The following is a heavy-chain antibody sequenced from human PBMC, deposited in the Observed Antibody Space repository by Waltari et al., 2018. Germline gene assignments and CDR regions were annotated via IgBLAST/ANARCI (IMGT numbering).Heavy chain of an antibody. CDR1: GGSISSSSYY. CDR2: IYYSGST. D-gene: IGHD2-2*01. V-gene: IGHV4-39*07. CDR3: ARDTEECSSTSCSQKHDY. Sequence: QLQLQESGPGLVKPSETLSLTCTVSGGSISSSSYYWGWIRQPPGKGLEWIGSIYYSGSTYYNPSLKSRVTIPVDTSKNQFSLKLSSVTAADTAVYYCARDTEECSSTSCSQKHDYWGQGTLVTVSS. J-gene: IGHJ4*02.